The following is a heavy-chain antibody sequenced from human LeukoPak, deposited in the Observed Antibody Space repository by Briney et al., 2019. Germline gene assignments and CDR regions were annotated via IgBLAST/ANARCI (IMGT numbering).Heavy chain of an antibody. D-gene: IGHD3-16*01. Sequence: RASVKVTCKVSGYTLAELSMHWVRQAPGKGLELMGGVVPEDGEIIYAQNFQGRVTMTEDTSTDTAYLNLSSLRSEDTAVYYCAIDVGELLTYWGQGTLVTVSS. CDR2: VVPEDGEI. J-gene: IGHJ4*02. V-gene: IGHV1-24*01. CDR3: AIDVGELLTY. CDR1: GYTLAELS.